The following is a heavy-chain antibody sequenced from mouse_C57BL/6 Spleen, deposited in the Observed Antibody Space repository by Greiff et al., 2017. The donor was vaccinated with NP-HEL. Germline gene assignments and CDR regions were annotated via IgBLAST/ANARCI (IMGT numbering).Heavy chain of an antibody. D-gene: IGHD1-1*01. CDR3: ARDRITYFDV. J-gene: IGHJ1*03. V-gene: IGHV5-4*01. Sequence: EVKLVESGGGLVKPGGSLKLSCAASGFTFSSYAMSWVRQTPEKRLEWVATISDGGSYTYYPDNVKGRFTISRDNAKNNLYLQMSHLKSEDTAMYYCARDRITYFDVWGTGTTVTVSS. CDR1: GFTFSSYA. CDR2: ISDGGSYT.